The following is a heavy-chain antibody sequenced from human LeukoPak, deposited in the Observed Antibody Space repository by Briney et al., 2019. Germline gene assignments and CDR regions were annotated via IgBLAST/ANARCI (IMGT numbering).Heavy chain of an antibody. J-gene: IGHJ4*02. Sequence: PSETLSLTCTVSGGSISTYFWSWIRQPPGKGLEWIGYIYYSGSTNYNPSLKSRVTISVDTSKNQFPLKLSSLTAADTAVYYCARSLSSGWYGFDYWGQGTLDTVSS. CDR1: GGSISTYF. CDR2: IYYSGST. D-gene: IGHD6-19*01. CDR3: ARSLSSGWYGFDY. V-gene: IGHV4-59*08.